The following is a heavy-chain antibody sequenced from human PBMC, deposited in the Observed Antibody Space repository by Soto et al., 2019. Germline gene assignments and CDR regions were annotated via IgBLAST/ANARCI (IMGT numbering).Heavy chain of an antibody. CDR1: GFTFSSYG. CDR2: IWYDGSNK. J-gene: IGHJ6*02. D-gene: IGHD2-8*01. V-gene: IGHV3-33*01. CDR3: ARDPYCTNGVCYHYYGMDV. Sequence: SLRLSCAASGFTFSSYGMHWVRQAPGKGLEWVAVIWYDGSNKYYADSVKGRFTISRDNSKNTLYLQMNSLRAEDTAVYYCARDPYCTNGVCYHYYGMDVWGQGTTVTVSS.